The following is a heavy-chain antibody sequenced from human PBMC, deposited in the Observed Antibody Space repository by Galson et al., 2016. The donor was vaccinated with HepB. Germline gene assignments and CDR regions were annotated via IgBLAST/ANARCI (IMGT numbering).Heavy chain of an antibody. J-gene: IGHJ6*03. CDR2: ISSKGSST. CDR3: VKVGTTGDFFYYMDV. D-gene: IGHD1-7*01. CDR1: GFTFSRYG. V-gene: IGHV3-64D*06. Sequence: SLRLSCAGSGFTFSRYGMTWVRQAPGKGLEYVSGISSKGSSTYYADPVKGRFSISRDNSKNTLYLQMSRLRAEDTAVYYCVKVGTTGDFFYYMDVWGKGTTVTVSS.